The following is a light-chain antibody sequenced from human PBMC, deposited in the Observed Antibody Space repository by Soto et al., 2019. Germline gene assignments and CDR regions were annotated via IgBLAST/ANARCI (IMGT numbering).Light chain of an antibody. CDR3: QQRSNWPLT. Sequence: EIGVPQSRATRSVSPGERVTISGRASQSVINNLACYQHKPGQAPRLLIFGTSSRATGIPARFSGSGSGTDFSLTISSLEPEDLAAYYCQQRSNWPLTFGGGTKVDIK. CDR1: QSVINN. J-gene: IGKJ4*01. CDR2: GTS. V-gene: IGKV3-11*01.